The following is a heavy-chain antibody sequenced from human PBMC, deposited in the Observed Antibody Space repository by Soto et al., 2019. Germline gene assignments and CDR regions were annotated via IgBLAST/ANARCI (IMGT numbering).Heavy chain of an antibody. CDR1: GFAFTNYD. Sequence: EVELLESGGGLVQPGGSLRLSCAASGFAFTNYDMNWVRQAPGKGLEWVSSISGTGVRTYSADSVKGRFTISRDNSKTTIYLHMISMRVEDAARYCCAKHFHGTGYDWDEAFEIWGKGTMVIVS. CDR3: AKHFHGTGYDWDEAFEI. D-gene: IGHD2-8*02. CDR2: ISGTGVRT. V-gene: IGHV3-23*01. J-gene: IGHJ3*02.